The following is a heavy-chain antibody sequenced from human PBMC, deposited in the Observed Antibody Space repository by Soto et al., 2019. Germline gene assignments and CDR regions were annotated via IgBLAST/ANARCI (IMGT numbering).Heavy chain of an antibody. V-gene: IGHV1-69*12. J-gene: IGHJ6*02. CDR3: ASAWGPSYYYGMDV. Sequence: QVQLVQSGAEVKKPGSSVKVSCKASGGTFRRYAISWVRQAPGQGLEWMGGIIPIFGTADYAQKFQGRVAITADASTSTAYMELSSLRSEDTAVYYCASAWGPSYYYGMDVWGQGTTVTVSS. CDR2: IIPIFGTA. D-gene: IGHD3-16*01. CDR1: GGTFRRYA.